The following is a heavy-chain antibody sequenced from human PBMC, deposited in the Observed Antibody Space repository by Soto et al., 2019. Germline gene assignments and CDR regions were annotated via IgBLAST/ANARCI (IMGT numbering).Heavy chain of an antibody. CDR1: GGSISSGGYY. D-gene: IGHD4-17*01. CDR3: ARKNGVLDAFDI. CDR2: IYYSGST. J-gene: IGHJ3*02. V-gene: IGHV4-61*08. Sequence: AETLSLTCTVSGGSISSGGYYWSWIRQPPGKGLEWIGYIYYSGSTYYNPSLKSRVTMSVDTSKNQFSLKLSSVTAVDTAVYYCARKNGVLDAFDIWGQGTMVTVSS.